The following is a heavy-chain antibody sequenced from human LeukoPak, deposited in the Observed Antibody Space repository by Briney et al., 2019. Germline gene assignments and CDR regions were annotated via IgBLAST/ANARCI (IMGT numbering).Heavy chain of an antibody. J-gene: IGHJ4*02. Sequence: PGRSLRLSCAASGFTFSYYTMHWVRQAPGKGLEWVAVISYDGSNEYYADSVKGRFTISRDNSKNTLYLQMNSLRVKDTAVYYCARVLNYYDSSGYYFSYWGQGTLVTVSS. CDR3: ARVLNYYDSSGYYFSY. CDR2: ISYDGSNE. V-gene: IGHV3-30-3*01. CDR1: GFTFSYYT. D-gene: IGHD3-22*01.